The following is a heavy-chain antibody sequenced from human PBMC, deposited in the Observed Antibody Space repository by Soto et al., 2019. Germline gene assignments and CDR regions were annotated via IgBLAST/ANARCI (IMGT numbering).Heavy chain of an antibody. CDR3: ARVASDYINSVDH. J-gene: IGHJ4*02. D-gene: IGHD4-4*01. CDR1: GFTFNAYA. Sequence: DVQLLESGGGLVQPGGSLRLSCAASGFTFNAYAMTWVRQAPGKGLERVSAIGGSGGNRYYAGSVRGRFTISRDNSKDTVDLQMNSLRVEDTAVYYCARVASDYINSVDHWGQGILVSVSS. V-gene: IGHV3-23*01. CDR2: IGGSGGNR.